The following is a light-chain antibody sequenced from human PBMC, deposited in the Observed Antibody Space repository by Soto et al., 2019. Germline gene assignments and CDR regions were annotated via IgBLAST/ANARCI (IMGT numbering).Light chain of an antibody. CDR1: SSDDGGYNY. J-gene: IGLJ1*01. V-gene: IGLV2-14*01. CDR2: EVS. Sequence: QSVLTQPASVSGSPGQSITISCTATSSDDGGYNYVSWYQQHPGKAPKLMIYEVSNRPSGVSNRFSGSKSGNTASLTISGLQAEDEADYYCSSYTSSSTYVFGTGTKVTVL. CDR3: SSYTSSSTYV.